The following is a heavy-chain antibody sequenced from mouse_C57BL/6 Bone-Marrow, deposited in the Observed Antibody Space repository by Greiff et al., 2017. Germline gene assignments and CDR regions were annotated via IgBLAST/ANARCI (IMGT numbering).Heavy chain of an antibody. Sequence: VQLKESGPGLVKPSQSLSLTCSVTGYSITSGYYWNWIRQFPGNKLEWMGYISYDGSNNYNPSLKNRISITRDKSKNQFFLKLNSVTTEDTATYYCARGQRGFAYGGQGTLVTVSA. CDR1: GYSITSGYY. V-gene: IGHV3-6*01. CDR3: ARGQRGFAY. J-gene: IGHJ3*01. D-gene: IGHD3-3*01. CDR2: ISYDGSN.